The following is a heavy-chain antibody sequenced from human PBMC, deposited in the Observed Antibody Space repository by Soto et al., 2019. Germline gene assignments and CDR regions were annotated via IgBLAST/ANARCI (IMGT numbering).Heavy chain of an antibody. CDR2: IDPKNGGT. J-gene: IGHJ4*02. CDR3: GRDDYGIFPY. D-gene: IGHD3-10*01. CDR1: GYSISAYY. V-gene: IGHV1-2*02. Sequence: ASVKVSCKASGYSISAYYIHWVRQAPGQGLEWMGWIDPKNGGTVSAQKFQGRLTMTRDTSISTVYMDLSGLTSDDTALYYCGRDDYGIFPYWGQGTQVTVSS.